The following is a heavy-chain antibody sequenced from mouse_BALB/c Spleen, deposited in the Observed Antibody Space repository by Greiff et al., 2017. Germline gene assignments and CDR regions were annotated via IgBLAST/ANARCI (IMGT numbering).Heavy chain of an antibody. J-gene: IGHJ4*01. Sequence: EVKLVESGGGLVQPGGSLKLSCAASGFTFSSYTMSWVRQTPEKRLEWVAYISNGGGSTYYPDTVKGRFTISRDNAKNTLYLQMSSLKSEDTAMYYCARHGYDGYYYAMDYWGQGTSVTVSS. CDR1: GFTFSSYT. D-gene: IGHD2-3*01. V-gene: IGHV5-12-2*01. CDR3: ARHGYDGYYYAMDY. CDR2: ISNGGGST.